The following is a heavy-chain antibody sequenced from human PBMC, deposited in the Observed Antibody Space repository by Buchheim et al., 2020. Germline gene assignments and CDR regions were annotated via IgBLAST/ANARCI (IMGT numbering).Heavy chain of an antibody. V-gene: IGHV1-46*01. CDR3: ARVQFGYDSSGPPDY. CDR2: INPSGGST. CDR1: GYTFTSYY. Sequence: QVQLVQSGAEVKKPGASVKVSCKASGYTFTSYYMHWVPQAPGQGLEWMGIINPSGGSTSYAQKFQGRDTMTRDTSTSTVYMELSSLRSEDTAVYYCARVQFGYDSSGPPDYWGQGTL. J-gene: IGHJ4*02. D-gene: IGHD3-22*01.